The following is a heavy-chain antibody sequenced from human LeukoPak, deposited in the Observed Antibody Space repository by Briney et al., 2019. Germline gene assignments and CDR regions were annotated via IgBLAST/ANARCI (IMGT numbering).Heavy chain of an antibody. D-gene: IGHD3-22*01. CDR3: AREDYYDSSGYYKNKGYFQH. V-gene: IGHV1-2*02. J-gene: IGHJ1*01. Sequence: ASVTVSCKASGYTFTGYYMHWVRQAPGQGLEWMGWINPNSGGTNYAQKFQGRVTMTRDTSISTAYMELSRLRSDDTAVYYCAREDYYDSSGYYKNKGYFQHWGQGTLDPVSS. CDR2: INPNSGGT. CDR1: GYTFTGYY.